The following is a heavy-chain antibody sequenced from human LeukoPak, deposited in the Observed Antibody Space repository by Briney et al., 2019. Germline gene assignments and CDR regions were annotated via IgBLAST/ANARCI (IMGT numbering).Heavy chain of an antibody. V-gene: IGHV3-33*01. CDR2: IWYDGSNK. D-gene: IGHD6-19*01. J-gene: IGHJ3*02. CDR1: GFTFSSYG. CDR3: ARENQWLVDDAFDI. Sequence: PGRSLRLSCAASGFTFSSYGMHWVRQAPGKGLEWVAVIWYDGSNKYYADSVKGRFTISRDNSKNTLYLQMNSLRAEDTAVYYCARENQWLVDDAFDIWGQGTMVTVS.